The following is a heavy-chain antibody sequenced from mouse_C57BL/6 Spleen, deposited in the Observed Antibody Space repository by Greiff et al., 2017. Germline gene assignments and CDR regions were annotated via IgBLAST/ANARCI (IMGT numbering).Heavy chain of an antibody. Sequence: QVQLKESGAELVKPGASVKISCKASGYAFSSYWMNWVKQRPGKGLEWIGQIYPGDGDTNYNGKFKGKATLTADKSSSTAYMQLSSLTSEDSAVYFCARTREETYYFDYWGQGTTLTVSS. CDR1: GYAFSSYW. V-gene: IGHV1-80*01. CDR3: ARTREETYYFDY. CDR2: IYPGDGDT. J-gene: IGHJ2*01.